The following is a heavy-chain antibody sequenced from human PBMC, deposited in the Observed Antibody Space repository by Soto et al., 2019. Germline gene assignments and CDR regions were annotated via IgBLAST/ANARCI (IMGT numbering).Heavy chain of an antibody. CDR1: WFTFTLFV. D-gene: IGHD6-13*01. V-gene: IGHV1-18*01. CDR3: ARAQGGRYLWFGAAAGTNDAFDI. Sequence: GVSVDVSLQASWFTFTLFVINWVGHAPWPGLEWVGSTSAYNRNTNYAQNPQGRATMTTATPPSPAYMELRSLRYDDTPVYYCARAQGGRYLWFGAAAGTNDAFDIWGQGTMVTASS. J-gene: IGHJ3*02. CDR2: TSAYNRNT.